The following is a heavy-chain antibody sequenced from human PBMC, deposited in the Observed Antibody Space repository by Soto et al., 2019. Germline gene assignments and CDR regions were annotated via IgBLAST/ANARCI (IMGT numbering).Heavy chain of an antibody. CDR3: ARGGYSSRRISYGMDV. J-gene: IGHJ6*02. D-gene: IGHD6-13*01. CDR2: ISYDGSNK. CDR1: GFTFSSYA. Sequence: QVQLVESGGGVVQPGRSLRLSCAASGFTFSSYAMHWVRQAPGTGLEWVAVISYDGSNKYYADSVKGRFTISRDNSKNTLYLQMNSLRAEDTAVYYCARGGYSSRRISYGMDVWGQGTTVTVSS. V-gene: IGHV3-30-3*01.